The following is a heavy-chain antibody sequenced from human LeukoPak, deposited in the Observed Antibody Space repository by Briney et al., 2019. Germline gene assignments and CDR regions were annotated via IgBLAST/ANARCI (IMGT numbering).Heavy chain of an antibody. D-gene: IGHD2-15*01. CDR3: ARDPGYCSGGSCSRGAFDI. J-gene: IGHJ3*02. V-gene: IGHV1-18*01. CDR1: GYTFTSYG. CDR2: ISAYNGNT. Sequence: ASVKVSCKASGYTFTSYGISWVRQAPGQGLEWMGWISAYNGNTNYAQKLQGRVTMTTDTSTSTAYMELRSLRSDDTAVYYCARDPGYCSGGSCSRGAFDIWGQGTMVTVSS.